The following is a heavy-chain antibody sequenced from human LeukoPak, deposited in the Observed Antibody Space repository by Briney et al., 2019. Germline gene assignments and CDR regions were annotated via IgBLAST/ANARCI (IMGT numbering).Heavy chain of an antibody. CDR3: ARGWELDY. V-gene: IGHV1-2*02. CDR2: INPNSGGT. J-gene: IGHJ4*02. CDR1: GYTFTGYY. D-gene: IGHD1-26*01. Sequence: ASVKVSCKASGYTFTGYYMHGVRQAPGQGVEWMGWINPNSGGTNYAQNFQGRVTMTRDTSISTAYMELSRLRSDDTAVYYCARGWELDYWGQGTLVTVSS.